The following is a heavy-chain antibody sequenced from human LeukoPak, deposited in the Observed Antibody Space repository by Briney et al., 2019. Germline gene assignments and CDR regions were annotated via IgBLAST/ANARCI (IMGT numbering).Heavy chain of an antibody. D-gene: IGHD3-10*01. J-gene: IGHJ4*02. Sequence: GSSLRLSWAPAGSSAVVDATHWGRAAPGEGVWRGSGIALNAGTTSYADSVKSRFTLSRDNAENSLYLQINSQRAEDTALYYCAKNMNSYGSGSSYNPWGPFDSWGQGTLVTVSS. CDR2: IALNAGTT. CDR1: GSSAVVDA. V-gene: IGHV3-9*02. CDR3: AKNMNSYGSGSSYNPWGPFDS.